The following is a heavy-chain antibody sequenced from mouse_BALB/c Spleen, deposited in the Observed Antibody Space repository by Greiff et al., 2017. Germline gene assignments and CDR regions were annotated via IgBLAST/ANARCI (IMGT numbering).Heavy chain of an antibody. D-gene: IGHD2-4*01. J-gene: IGHJ4*01. CDR1: GYSITSDYA. CDR2: ISYSGST. V-gene: IGHV3-2*02. Sequence: EVQLQESGPGLVKPSQSLSLTCTVTGYSITSDYAWNWIRQFPGNKLEWMGYISYSGSTSYNPSLKSRISITRDTSKNQFFLQLNSVTTEDTATYYCARGEITTGYAMDYWGQGTSVTVSS. CDR3: ARGEITTGYAMDY.